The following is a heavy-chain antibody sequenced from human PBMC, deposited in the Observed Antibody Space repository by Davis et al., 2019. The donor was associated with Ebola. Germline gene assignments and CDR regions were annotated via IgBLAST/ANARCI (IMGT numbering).Heavy chain of an antibody. J-gene: IGHJ4*02. CDR3: ARGHNYAHEY. D-gene: IGHD4-11*01. CDR1: GYTFTDYN. CDR2: VFLKSGAT. Sequence: ASVKVSCKASGYTFTDYNIHWMRQAPGQGLEWLGQVFLKSGATNYAQKFQGRVTMTRDTSISTVYMELSSLRYDDTADYYCARGHNYAHEYWGQGTLVTVSS. V-gene: IGHV1-2*06.